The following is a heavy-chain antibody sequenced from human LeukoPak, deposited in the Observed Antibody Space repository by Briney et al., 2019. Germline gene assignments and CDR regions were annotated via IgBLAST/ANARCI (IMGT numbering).Heavy chain of an antibody. J-gene: IGHJ4*02. V-gene: IGHV3-7*01. CDR2: IKQDGSEK. CDR3: AREGVTDFDY. Sequence: GGSLRLSCAASGFTFSSYWMNWVRQAPGKGLEWVANIKQDGSEKFYVDSVKGRFTISRDNAKNSLYLQANSLRAEDTAVYYCAREGVTDFDYWGQGTLVTVSS. D-gene: IGHD2-21*02. CDR1: GFTFSSYW.